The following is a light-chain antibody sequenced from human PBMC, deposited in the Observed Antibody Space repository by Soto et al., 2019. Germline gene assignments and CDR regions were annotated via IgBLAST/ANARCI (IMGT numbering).Light chain of an antibody. V-gene: IGKV1-8*01. CDR3: QQYYSYPRT. CDR1: QGISSY. CDR2: AAS. J-gene: IGKJ1*01. Sequence: ILMTQSPSSLSASTGDRVTITCRASQGISSYLAWYQQKPGKAPKLLIYAASTLQSGVPSRFSGSGSGTDSTLTISCLQSEDFATYYCQQYYSYPRTFGQGTKVDIK.